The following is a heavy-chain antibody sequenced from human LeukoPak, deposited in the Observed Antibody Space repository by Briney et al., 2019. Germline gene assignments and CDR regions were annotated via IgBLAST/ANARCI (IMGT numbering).Heavy chain of an antibody. CDR3: ARGKASQWLVLLDY. CDR2: INPNSGGT. V-gene: IGHV1-2*02. J-gene: IGHJ4*02. CDR1: GYTFTGYY. D-gene: IGHD6-19*01. Sequence: ASVKVSCKASGYTFTGYYMHWVRQAPGQGLEWMGWINPNSGGTNYAQKFQGRVTMTRDTSISTAYMELSSLRSEDTAVYYCARGKASQWLVLLDYWGQGTLVTVSS.